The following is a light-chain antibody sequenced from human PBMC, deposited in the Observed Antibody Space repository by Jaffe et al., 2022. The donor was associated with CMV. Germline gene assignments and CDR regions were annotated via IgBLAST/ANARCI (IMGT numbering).Light chain of an antibody. CDR2: AAS. CDR3: QQSKSFPT. V-gene: IGKV1-12*01. Sequence: DIQMTQSPSSVSASVGDRVTITCRASQDITRWLAWYQQKPGRAPKLLISAASTLQSGVPYRFRGSGSGTDFTLTISGLQPEDFATYYCQQSKSFPTFGQGTKVEIK. CDR1: QDITRW. J-gene: IGKJ1*01.